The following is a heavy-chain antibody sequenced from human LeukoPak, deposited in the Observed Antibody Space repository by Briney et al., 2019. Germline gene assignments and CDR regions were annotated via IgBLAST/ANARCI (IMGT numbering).Heavy chain of an antibody. Sequence: TGRSLRLSCAASGFTFSSYGMHWVRQAPGKGLEWVAVISYDGSNKYYADSVKGRFTISRDNSKNTLYLQMNSLRAEDTAVYYCAKSWEQWLVRGFDYWGQGTLVTVPS. V-gene: IGHV3-30*18. D-gene: IGHD6-19*01. CDR2: ISYDGSNK. CDR1: GFTFSSYG. J-gene: IGHJ4*02. CDR3: AKSWEQWLVRGFDY.